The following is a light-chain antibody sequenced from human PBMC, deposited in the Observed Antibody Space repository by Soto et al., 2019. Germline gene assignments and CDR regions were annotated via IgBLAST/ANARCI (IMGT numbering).Light chain of an antibody. CDR3: SSYTISSTILYV. Sequence: QSALTQPASVSGSPGQSITISCTGTSSDVGGYNYVSWYQQHPGKAPKLMIYDVSNRPSGVSNRFSGSKSGNTASLTISGLQAEDEADYYCSSYTISSTILYVFATGTKVTVL. V-gene: IGLV2-14*01. CDR2: DVS. CDR1: SSDVGGYNY. J-gene: IGLJ1*01.